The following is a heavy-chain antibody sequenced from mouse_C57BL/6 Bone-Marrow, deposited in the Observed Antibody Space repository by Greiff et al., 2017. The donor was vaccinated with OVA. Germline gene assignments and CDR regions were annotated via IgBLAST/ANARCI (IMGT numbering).Heavy chain of an antibody. J-gene: IGHJ1*03. V-gene: IGHV1-52*01. Sequence: QVQLQQPGAELVRPGSSVKLSCKASGYTFTSYWMHWVKQRPIQGLEWIGNIDPSDSETYYNQKFKDKATLTVDKSSSTAYMQLSSLTSEDSAVYYCARGGVVRYFDVWGTGTTVTVSS. CDR2: IDPSDSET. CDR3: ARGGVVRYFDV. D-gene: IGHD1-1*01. CDR1: GYTFTSYW.